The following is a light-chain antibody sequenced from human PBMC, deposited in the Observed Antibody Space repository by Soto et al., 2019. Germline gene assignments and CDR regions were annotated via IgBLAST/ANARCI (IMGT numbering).Light chain of an antibody. CDR2: AAS. V-gene: IGKV3-15*01. CDR1: QTAYKN. CDR3: QEYNRWPPEFI. J-gene: IGKJ2*01. Sequence: ELEMTQSPASLSASPGETVTLSCRATQTAYKNLAWYQQKPGQPPRLLIIAASTRAPGLPARFSGSGSGTEFTLTISSLQSEDSAIYYCQEYNRWPPEFIFGPGTRLEIK.